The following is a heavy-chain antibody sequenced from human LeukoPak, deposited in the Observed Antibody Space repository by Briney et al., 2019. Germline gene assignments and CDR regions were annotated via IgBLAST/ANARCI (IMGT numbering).Heavy chain of an antibody. D-gene: IGHD5-12*01. Sequence: PSETLSLTCTVSGGSISSYYWSWIRQPPGKGLEWIGYIYHSGSTYYNPSLKSRVTISVDRSKNQFSLKLSSVTAADTAVYYCARGSLDSGYDIDYWGQGTLVTVSS. V-gene: IGHV4-59*12. CDR3: ARGSLDSGYDIDY. J-gene: IGHJ4*02. CDR2: IYHSGST. CDR1: GGSISSYY.